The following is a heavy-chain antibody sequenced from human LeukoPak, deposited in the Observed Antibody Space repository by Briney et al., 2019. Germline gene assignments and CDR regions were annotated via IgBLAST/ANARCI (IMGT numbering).Heavy chain of an antibody. V-gene: IGHV5-51*01. CDR3: ARRTWFGEFPY. Sequence: GEGLQISCKGSGYGFTSYWIGWVRPMPGKGRGWMGIIYPGDSDTRYSPSFQGQVTISADKSISTAYLQWSSLKASDTAMYYCARRTWFGEFPYWGQGTLVTVSS. J-gene: IGHJ4*02. CDR2: IYPGDSDT. D-gene: IGHD3-10*01. CDR1: GYGFTSYW.